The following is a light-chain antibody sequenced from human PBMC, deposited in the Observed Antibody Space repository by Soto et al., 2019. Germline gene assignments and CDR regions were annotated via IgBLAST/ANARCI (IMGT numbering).Light chain of an antibody. V-gene: IGKV1-5*01. CDR3: QQYNSYSRT. Sequence: GNRVTITCRASQRISSWLAWYQQKPGKAPKLLIYDASSLESGVPSRFSGSGSGTEFTLTISSLQPDDFATYYCQQYNSYSRTFCQGTKVEIK. CDR2: DAS. CDR1: QRISSW. J-gene: IGKJ1*01.